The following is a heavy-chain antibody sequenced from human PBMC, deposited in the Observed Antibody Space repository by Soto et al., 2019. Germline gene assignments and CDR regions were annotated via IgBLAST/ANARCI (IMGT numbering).Heavy chain of an antibody. J-gene: IGHJ4*02. V-gene: IGHV3-33*01. CDR1: GFTFSSYG. CDR3: ARFSSSWYGRIDY. Sequence: QVQLVESGGGVVQPGRSLRLSCAASGFTFSSYGMHWVRQAPGKGREGVAVIWYDGSNKYYADSVKGRFTISRDNSKNTLYLQMNSLRAEDTAVYYCARFSSSWYGRIDYWGQGTRFTVSS. CDR2: IWYDGSNK. D-gene: IGHD6-13*01.